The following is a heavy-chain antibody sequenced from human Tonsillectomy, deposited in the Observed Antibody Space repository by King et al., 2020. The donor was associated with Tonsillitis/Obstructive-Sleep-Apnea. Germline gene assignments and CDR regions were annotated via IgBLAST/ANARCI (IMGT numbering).Heavy chain of an antibody. CDR3: ARIDRGSGWHEDY. D-gene: IGHD6-19*01. CDR1: GGSISSYY. V-gene: IGHV4-59*01. CDR2: LYFSGYT. Sequence: QLQESGPGLVKPSETLSLTCSVSGGSISSYYWGWIRQPPGKGLEWIGYLYFSGYTNYNPSLQSRVTMSVDTSARQFSLRLTSATAADTAVYYCARIDRGSGWHEDYWGPGILVSVSS. J-gene: IGHJ4*02.